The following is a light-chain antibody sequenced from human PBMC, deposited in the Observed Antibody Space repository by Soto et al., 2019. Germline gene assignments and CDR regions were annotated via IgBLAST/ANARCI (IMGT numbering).Light chain of an antibody. CDR3: QQYGSSPVT. J-gene: IGKJ3*01. CDR1: QSVSSSY. Sequence: EIVLTQSPGTLSLSPGERATLSCRASQSVSSSYLAWYQQKPGQAPRLLIYGASSRATGIPDRVSGSGSGTDFTLHIGRLELEDFSVYYGQQYGSSPVTFGPGTKVDIK. CDR2: GAS. V-gene: IGKV3-20*01.